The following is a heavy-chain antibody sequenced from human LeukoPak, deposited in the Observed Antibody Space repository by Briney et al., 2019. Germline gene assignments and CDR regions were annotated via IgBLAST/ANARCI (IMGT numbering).Heavy chain of an antibody. CDR3: AKDGITIFGVVTPFDY. CDR1: GFTFNSYG. D-gene: IGHD3-3*01. J-gene: IGHJ4*02. CDR2: IRYDGSNK. V-gene: IGHV3-30*02. Sequence: GGSLRLSCAASGFTFNSYGMHWVRQAPGKGLEWVAFIRYDGSNKYYADSVKGRFTISRDNSKNTLYLQMNSLRAEDTAVYYCAKDGITIFGVVTPFDYWGQGTLVTVSP.